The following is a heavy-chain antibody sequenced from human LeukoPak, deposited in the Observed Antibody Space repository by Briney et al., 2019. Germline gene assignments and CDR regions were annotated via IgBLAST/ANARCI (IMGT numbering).Heavy chain of an antibody. Sequence: GASVKLSFKASGYTFTGYYMQWVRHAPGQGLEWMGWINHNSGGTNYAQKFQGRVTMTRDTSISTAYMELSRLRSDDTAVYYCARGGAMVRGVIIGYFYGMDVWGQGATVTVSS. CDR3: ARGGAMVRGVIIGYFYGMDV. CDR2: INHNSGGT. J-gene: IGHJ6*02. V-gene: IGHV1-2*02. D-gene: IGHD3-10*01. CDR1: GYTFTGYY.